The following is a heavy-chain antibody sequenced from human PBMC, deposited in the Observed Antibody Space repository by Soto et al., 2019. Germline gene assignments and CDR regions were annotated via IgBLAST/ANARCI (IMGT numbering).Heavy chain of an antibody. CDR2: IYHSGSA. J-gene: IGHJ6*01. CDR3: ARGAGTIEHSYYYSYGMDV. CDR1: GGSISSSNW. Sequence: SETLSLTCAVSGGSISSSNWWSWVRQPPGKGLEWIGEIYHSGSANYNPSLKSRVTISVDKSKNQFSLKLSSVTAADTAVYYCARGAGTIEHSYYYSYGMDVWGEGTTVTVSS. D-gene: IGHD1-7*01. V-gene: IGHV4-4*02.